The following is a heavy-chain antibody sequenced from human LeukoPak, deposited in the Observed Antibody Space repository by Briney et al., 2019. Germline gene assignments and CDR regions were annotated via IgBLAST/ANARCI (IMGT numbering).Heavy chain of an antibody. CDR3: VRDGRGYSDRYFDY. CDR2: IRSKAYGETA. CDR1: GFSYGDHG. D-gene: IGHD5-18*01. V-gene: IGHV3-49*03. Sequence: GGSLRLSCRASGFSYGDHGMSWFRQAPGKGLEWVSFIRSKAYGETADYAASVKGRFTISRDDSKSVDYLQMNSLKTEDTAVYYCVRDGRGYSDRYFDYWGQGILVTVSS. J-gene: IGHJ4*02.